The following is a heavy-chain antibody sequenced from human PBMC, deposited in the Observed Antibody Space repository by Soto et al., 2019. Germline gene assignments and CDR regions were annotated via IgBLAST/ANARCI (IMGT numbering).Heavy chain of an antibody. CDR3: ARRSSGWYLREFDY. D-gene: IGHD6-19*01. V-gene: IGHV4-34*01. J-gene: IGHJ4*02. Sequence: SETLSLTCAVYGGSLSGYYWSWIRQPPGKGLEWIGEINHSGSTNYNPSLKSRVTISVDTSKNQFSLKLSSVTAVDLVVYYCARRSSGWYLREFDYWGQGTLVTVSS. CDR2: INHSGST. CDR1: GGSLSGYY.